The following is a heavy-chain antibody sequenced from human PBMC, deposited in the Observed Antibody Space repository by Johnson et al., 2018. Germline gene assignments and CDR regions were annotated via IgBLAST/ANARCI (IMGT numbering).Heavy chain of an antibody. CDR1: GFTFTTYW. V-gene: IGHV3-74*02. Sequence: VQLVQSGGGLVHPGGSLRLSCAASGFTFTTYWMHWVRQAPGKGLVWVSRINTDGSATSSADSAKGRFTISRDIAKNTLYLQMNSLRAEATAVYYCARHSYDDSCYSPFDIWGQGTMVTVSS. CDR2: INTDGSAT. J-gene: IGHJ3*02. D-gene: IGHD3-22*01. CDR3: ARHSYDDSCYSPFDI.